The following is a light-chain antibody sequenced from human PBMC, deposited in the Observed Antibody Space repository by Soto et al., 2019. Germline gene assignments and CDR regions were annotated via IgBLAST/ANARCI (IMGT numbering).Light chain of an antibody. J-gene: IGKJ1*01. V-gene: IGKV3-20*01. CDR1: QSVASRN. Sequence: EIVLTQSPGTLSLSPGERATLSCRASQSVASRNLAWYQQKSGQAPRLLIYGASSRAIHTPDRFSGSGSGTDFTLTISGLEPEDLAVYYCQHFGNSRWTFGQGTKVEI. CDR3: QHFGNSRWT. CDR2: GAS.